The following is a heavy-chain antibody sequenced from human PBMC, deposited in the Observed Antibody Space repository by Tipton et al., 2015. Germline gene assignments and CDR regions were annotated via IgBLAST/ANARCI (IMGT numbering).Heavy chain of an antibody. V-gene: IGHV4-30-4*08. CDR3: ASIVDTAYYFDY. D-gene: IGHD5-18*01. CDR2: IYYSGST. Sequence: TLSLTCTVSGGSISSGGHYWSWIRQSPGKELEWIGYIYYSGSTYYNPSLKSRVTISVDTSKNQFSLNLSSVTAADTAVYYCASIVDTAYYFDYWGQGTLVTVSS. CDR1: GGSISSGGHY. J-gene: IGHJ4*02.